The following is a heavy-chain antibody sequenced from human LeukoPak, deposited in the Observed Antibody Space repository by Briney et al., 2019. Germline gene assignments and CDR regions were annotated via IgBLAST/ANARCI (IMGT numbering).Heavy chain of an antibody. Sequence: SETLSLTCTVSGDSISSSSSYWGWIRQPPGEGLEWIGSIYYSGSTYYNTSLKSRVTISVDTSKNQFSLRLNSVTAADTAVYFCARGRVDFWSGYYGGASPNLNYFDYWGQGTLVTVSS. J-gene: IGHJ4*02. CDR3: ARGRVDFWSGYYGGASPNLNYFDY. V-gene: IGHV4-39*01. CDR2: IYYSGST. D-gene: IGHD3-3*01. CDR1: GDSISSSSSY.